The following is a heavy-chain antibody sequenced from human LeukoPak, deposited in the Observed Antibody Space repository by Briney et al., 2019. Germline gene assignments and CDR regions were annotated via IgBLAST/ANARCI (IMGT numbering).Heavy chain of an antibody. V-gene: IGHV3-30*18. CDR2: ISYDGSNK. CDR3: AKDLEAPWYSLWSGYYNFDY. D-gene: IGHD3-3*01. J-gene: IGHJ4*02. CDR1: GFTFSSYG. Sequence: PGGSLRLSCAASGFTFSSYGMHWVRQAPGKGLEWVAVISYDGSNKYYADSVKGRFAISRDNSKNTLYLQMNSLRAEDTAVYYCAKDLEAPWYSLWSGYYNFDYWGQGTLVTVSS.